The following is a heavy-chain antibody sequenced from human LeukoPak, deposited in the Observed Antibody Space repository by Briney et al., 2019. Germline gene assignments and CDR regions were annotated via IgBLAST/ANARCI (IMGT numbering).Heavy chain of an antibody. Sequence: GGSLRLSCAAPGFSFSDYYMSWIRQAPGKGLEWVSYVSSSGTRIYYTDSVKGRFTISRDNVKNSLYLQMNSLRAEDTAVYYCARDPEYYYDSSGQTGGHWGQGTLVTVSS. CDR2: VSSSGTRI. V-gene: IGHV3-11*04. CDR3: ARDPEYYYDSSGQTGGH. J-gene: IGHJ4*02. D-gene: IGHD3-22*01. CDR1: GFSFSDYY.